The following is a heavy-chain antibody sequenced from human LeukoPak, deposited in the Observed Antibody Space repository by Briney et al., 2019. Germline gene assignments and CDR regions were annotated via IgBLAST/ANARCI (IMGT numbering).Heavy chain of an antibody. Sequence: GGSLRLSCAASGFTVSSNYMSWVRQAPGKRLEWVSVIYNGGSTYYADSVKGRFTISRDNSKNTLYLQMNSLRAEDTAVYYCVRDDIAVAGKDYWGQGTLVTVSS. CDR1: GFTVSSNY. J-gene: IGHJ4*02. V-gene: IGHV3-66*01. CDR2: IYNGGST. CDR3: VRDDIAVAGKDY. D-gene: IGHD6-19*01.